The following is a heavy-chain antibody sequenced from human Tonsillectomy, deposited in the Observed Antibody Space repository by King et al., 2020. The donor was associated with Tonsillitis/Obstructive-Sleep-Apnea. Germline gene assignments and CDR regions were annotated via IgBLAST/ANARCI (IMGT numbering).Heavy chain of an antibody. V-gene: IGHV1-69*10. Sequence: QLVQSGAEVKKPGSSVKVSCKASGGTFSSYAISWVRQAPGQGLECMGGIIPILGITNYAQKFQGRVTITADKSTSTAYMELSSLRSEDTAVYYCAREGYCSSNSCLSSADYCYFYGMDVWGQGTTVTVSS. CDR1: GGTFSSYA. J-gene: IGHJ6*02. D-gene: IGHD2-2*01. CDR2: IIPILGIT. CDR3: AREGYCSSNSCLSSADYCYFYGMDV.